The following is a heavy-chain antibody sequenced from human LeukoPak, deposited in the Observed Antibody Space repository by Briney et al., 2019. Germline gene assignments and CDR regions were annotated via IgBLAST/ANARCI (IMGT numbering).Heavy chain of an antibody. Sequence: ASAKVSCKASGYTFTTNAMNWVRQAPGQGLEWMGWINTNTGNPTYAQGFTGRFVFSLDTSVSTAYLQISSLKAEDTAVYYCARGPRYYGSGTYYFDYWGQGTLVTVSS. CDR2: INTNTGNP. CDR3: ARGPRYYGSGTYYFDY. V-gene: IGHV7-4-1*02. J-gene: IGHJ4*02. D-gene: IGHD3-10*01. CDR1: GYTFTTNA.